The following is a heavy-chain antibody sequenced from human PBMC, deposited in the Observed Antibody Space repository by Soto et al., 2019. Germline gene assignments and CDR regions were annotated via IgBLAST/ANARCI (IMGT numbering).Heavy chain of an antibody. CDR3: AKCYDSSGYYRGPYY. Sequence: EVQLLESGGGLVQPGGSLRLSCAASGFTFSSYAMSWVRQAPGKGLEWVSAISGSGGSTYYADSVKGRFTISRDNSRNTRYLQMNSLRAEDTAVYYCAKCYDSSGYYRGPYYWGQGTLVTVSS. V-gene: IGHV3-23*01. J-gene: IGHJ4*02. D-gene: IGHD3-22*01. CDR2: ISGSGGST. CDR1: GFTFSSYA.